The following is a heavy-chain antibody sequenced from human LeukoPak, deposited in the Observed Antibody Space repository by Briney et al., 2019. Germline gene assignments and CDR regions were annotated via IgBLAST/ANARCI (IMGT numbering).Heavy chain of an antibody. Sequence: SETLSLTCTVSGGSISTYYWSWIRQPPGKGLEWIGYIYYSGSINYNPSLKSRVTISVDTSKNQFSLKLSSVTAADTAVYYCARSRGYSYGTTFLDYSGQGTLVTVSS. CDR2: IYYSGSI. V-gene: IGHV4-59*08. J-gene: IGHJ4*02. CDR3: ARSRGYSYGTTFLDY. CDR1: GGSISTYY. D-gene: IGHD5-18*01.